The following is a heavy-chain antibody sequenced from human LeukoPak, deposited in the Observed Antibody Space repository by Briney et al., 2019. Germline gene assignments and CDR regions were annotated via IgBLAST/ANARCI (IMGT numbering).Heavy chain of an antibody. V-gene: IGHV3-21*01. J-gene: IGHJ4*02. CDR3: ARSTILDY. Sequence: GGTLSISCAATGFTFSSYAMNWNRQAPGKGLEWVSSISGSSSYTYYADSVKGRFTISRDNAKNSLYLQMNSLRAEDTAVYYCARSTILDYWGQGTLVTVSS. D-gene: IGHD5/OR15-5a*01. CDR2: ISGSSSYT. CDR1: GFTFSSYA.